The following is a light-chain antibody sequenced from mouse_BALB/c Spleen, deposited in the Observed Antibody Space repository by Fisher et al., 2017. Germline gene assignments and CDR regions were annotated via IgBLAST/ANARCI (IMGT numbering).Light chain of an antibody. CDR3: HQWSSNPYT. Sequence: IVLTQSPAIMSASPGEKVTMTCSASSSVSYMYWYQQKSGTSPKRWIYDTSKLASGVPARFSGSGSGTFYSLTISSVEAEDAADYYCHQWSSNPYTFGGGTKLEIK. V-gene: IGKV4-59*01. J-gene: IGKJ2*01. CDR1: SSVSY. CDR2: DTS.